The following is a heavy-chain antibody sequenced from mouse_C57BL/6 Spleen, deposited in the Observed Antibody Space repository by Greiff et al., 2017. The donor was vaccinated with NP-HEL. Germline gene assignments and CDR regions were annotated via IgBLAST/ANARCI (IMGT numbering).Heavy chain of an antibody. CDR1: GYTFTDYE. V-gene: IGHV1-15*01. CDR2: IDPETGGT. Sequence: VKLVESGAELVRPGASVTLSCKASGYTFTDYEMHWVKQTPVHGLEWIGAIDPETGGTAYNQKFKGKAILTADKSSSTAYMELRSLTSEDSAVYYCTRLGDSAWFAYWGQGTLVTVSA. J-gene: IGHJ3*01. CDR3: TRLGDSAWFAY.